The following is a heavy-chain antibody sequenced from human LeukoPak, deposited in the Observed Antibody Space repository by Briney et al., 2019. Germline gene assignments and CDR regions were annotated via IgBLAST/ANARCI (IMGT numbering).Heavy chain of an antibody. Sequence: SETLSLTCTVSGDSISSTSCYWSWIRQPAGKGLEWIGRIYTSGSSDYNPSLKSRVTISVDTSKNHFSLKLSSVTAADTAVYYCARGYSGYGTRFDPWGQGTLVTVSS. CDR1: GDSISSTSCY. D-gene: IGHD5-12*01. V-gene: IGHV4-61*02. J-gene: IGHJ5*02. CDR3: ARGYSGYGTRFDP. CDR2: IYTSGSS.